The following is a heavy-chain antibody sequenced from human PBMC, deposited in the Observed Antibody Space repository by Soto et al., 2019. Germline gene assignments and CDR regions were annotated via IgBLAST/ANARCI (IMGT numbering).Heavy chain of an antibody. Sequence: PSETLSLTCTVSGGSIRSYYWSWIRQPPGKGLEWIGYIYYSGSTNYNPSLKSRVTISVDTSKNQFSLKLSSVTAADTAVYYCARGPLEMATIRLDYWGQGTLVTV. J-gene: IGHJ4*02. V-gene: IGHV4-59*01. CDR3: ARGPLEMATIRLDY. CDR1: GGSIRSYY. CDR2: IYYSGST. D-gene: IGHD5-12*01.